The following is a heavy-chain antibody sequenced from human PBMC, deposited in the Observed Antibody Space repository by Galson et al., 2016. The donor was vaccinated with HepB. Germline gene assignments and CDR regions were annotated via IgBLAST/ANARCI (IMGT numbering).Heavy chain of an antibody. CDR3: VRTVSVGARPGRLHDH. CDR2: ISSGAYKT. V-gene: IGHV3-23*01. CDR1: GFTFSPYA. D-gene: IGHD1-26*01. Sequence: SLRLSCAASGFTFSPYAMSWVRQAPGQGLEWVSIISSGAYKTYYADSVKGRFTISRDDSKDSLYLQLNSLRPDDTAVYYCVRTVSVGARPGRLHDHWGQGPLVTVSS. J-gene: IGHJ4*02.